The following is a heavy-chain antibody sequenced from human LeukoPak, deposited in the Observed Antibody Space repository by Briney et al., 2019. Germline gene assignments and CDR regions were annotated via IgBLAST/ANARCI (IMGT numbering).Heavy chain of an antibody. Sequence: GGSLRLSCAASGLTFSSYAMSWVRQAPGKGLEWVSTISGSGGITYYADSVKGRFTISRGNAKNTLCLQMNSLRAEDTAVYYCAKGGSGSYARLNYFDYWGQGTLVTVSS. CDR1: GLTFSSYA. J-gene: IGHJ4*02. CDR2: ISGSGGIT. CDR3: AKGGSGSYARLNYFDY. V-gene: IGHV3-23*01. D-gene: IGHD1-26*01.